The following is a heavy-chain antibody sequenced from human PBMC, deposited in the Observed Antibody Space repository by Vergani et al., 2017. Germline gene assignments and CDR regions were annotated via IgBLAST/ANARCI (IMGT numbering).Heavy chain of an antibody. V-gene: IGHV3-64D*06. Sequence: EVQLVESGGGLVQPGGSLRLSCSASGFTFSSYAMHWVRQAPGKGLEYVSAISSNGGSTYYADSVKGIFTISRDNSKNTLYLQMSSLRAEDTAVYYCARIRYYYDSSGYYYGHYDYWGQGTLVTVSS. CDR3: ARIRYYYDSSGYYYGHYDY. D-gene: IGHD3-22*01. CDR1: GFTFSSYA. J-gene: IGHJ4*02. CDR2: ISSNGGST.